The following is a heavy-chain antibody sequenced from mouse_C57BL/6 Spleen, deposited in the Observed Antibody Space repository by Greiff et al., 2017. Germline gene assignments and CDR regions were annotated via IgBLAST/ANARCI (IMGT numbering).Heavy chain of an antibody. CDR2: IYPGVGDT. CDR1: GHAFSSYW. V-gene: IGHV1-80*01. J-gene: IGHJ4*01. Sequence: QVHVKQSGAEPVKSGASVKISCKASGHAFSSYWMNWVKQRPGKGLERIGQIYPGVGDTIYNGKFKGKATLTADESSSTAYMQRSSLTSEDSAVYFCARSDGNYPYYYAMDCWGQGCSVTGAS. CDR3: ARSDGNYPYYYAMDC. D-gene: IGHD2-1*01.